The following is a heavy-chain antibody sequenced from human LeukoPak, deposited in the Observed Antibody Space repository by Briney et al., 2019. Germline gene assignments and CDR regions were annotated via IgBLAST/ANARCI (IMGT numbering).Heavy chain of an antibody. V-gene: IGHV3-23*05. CDR2: IGSDNKP. CDR1: GFTFSAYA. Sequence: PGGSLRLSCEASGFTFSAYAMTWLRQAPGKGLEWVSSIGSDNKPHYSESVKGRFAISRDNSKSMLFLQLNSLGAEDTALYYCARDLQYNVVMDVWGQGTTVTVSS. CDR3: ARDLQYNVVMDV. J-gene: IGHJ6*02. D-gene: IGHD1-1*01.